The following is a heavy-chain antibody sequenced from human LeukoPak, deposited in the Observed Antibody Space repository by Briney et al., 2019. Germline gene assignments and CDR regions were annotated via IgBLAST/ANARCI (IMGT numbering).Heavy chain of an antibody. Sequence: GGSLRLSCVASGFTFSSYAMTWVRRAPGKGLAWVATLTSTGGTTYYADSLEGRFTISRDNSKNTLYLQMNSLRAEETAVYYCAKRSGGDTGAFDFWGQGTMVTVSS. V-gene: IGHV3-23*01. CDR2: LTSTGGTT. CDR3: AKRSGGDTGAFDF. CDR1: GFTFSSYA. J-gene: IGHJ3*01. D-gene: IGHD2-21*02.